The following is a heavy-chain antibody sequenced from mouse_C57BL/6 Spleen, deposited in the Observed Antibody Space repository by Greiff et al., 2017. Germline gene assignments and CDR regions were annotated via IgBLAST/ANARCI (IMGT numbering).Heavy chain of an antibody. CDR3: ARRAPLWDLSYFDY. J-gene: IGHJ2*01. Sequence: QVTLKESGPGILQSSQTLSLTCSFSGFSLSTSGMGVSWIRQPSGKGLEWLAHIYWDDDKRYNPSLKSRLTISKDTSRNQVFLKITSVDTADTATCYCARRAPLWDLSYFDYWGQGTTRTVSS. V-gene: IGHV8-12*01. CDR1: GFSLSTSGMG. D-gene: IGHD4-1*01. CDR2: IYWDDDK.